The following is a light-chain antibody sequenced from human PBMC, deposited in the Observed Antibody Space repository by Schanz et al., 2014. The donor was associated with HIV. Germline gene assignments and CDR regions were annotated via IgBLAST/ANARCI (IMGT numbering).Light chain of an antibody. CDR2: GAS. V-gene: IGKV3-15*01. Sequence: EVVMTQSPATLSVPPGGTVTLSCRASQSVSSNLAWYQQKPGQAPRLLIYGASTRATGIPARFSGSGSGTEFTLAINSLAPEDFAVYYCHQRGEWPDTFGQGTKLEI. J-gene: IGKJ2*01. CDR3: HQRGEWPDT. CDR1: QSVSSN.